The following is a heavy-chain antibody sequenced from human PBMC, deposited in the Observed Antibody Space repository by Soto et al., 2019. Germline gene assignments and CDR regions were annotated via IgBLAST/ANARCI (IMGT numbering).Heavy chain of an antibody. D-gene: IGHD3-10*01. J-gene: IGHJ4*02. CDR1: GGTFSSYA. Sequence: QVQLVQSGAEVKKPGSSVKVSCKASGGTFSSYAISWVRQAPGQGLEWMGGIIPIFGTANYAQKFQRRVTITADESTSTAYMELSSLRSEDTDVYYCARNRGGTYYYGSGSYNGLDYWGQGTLVTVSS. CDR2: IIPIFGTA. CDR3: ARNRGGTYYYGSGSYNGLDY. V-gene: IGHV1-69*01.